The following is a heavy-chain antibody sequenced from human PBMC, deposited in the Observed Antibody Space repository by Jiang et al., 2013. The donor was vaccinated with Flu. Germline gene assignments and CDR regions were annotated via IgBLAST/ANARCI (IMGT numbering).Heavy chain of an antibody. D-gene: IGHD4-23*01. J-gene: IGHJ4*02. CDR3: ARDQGLRWYYFDY. Sequence: APGQGLEWMGRIIPILGIANYAQKFQGRVTITADKSTSTAYMELSSLRSEDTAVYYCARDQGLRWYYFDYWGQGTLVTVSS. CDR2: IIPILGIA. V-gene: IGHV1-69*04.